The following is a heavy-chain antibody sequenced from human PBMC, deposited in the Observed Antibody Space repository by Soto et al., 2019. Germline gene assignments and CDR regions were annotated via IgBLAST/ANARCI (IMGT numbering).Heavy chain of an antibody. J-gene: IGHJ5*02. Sequence: VQLQESGPGLAKPSETLPLTCTVSGGSISSFYWSWIRQPPGKGLEWIGNVFYSGSTIYNPSLKSRVTISVDTSKNQFSLNLSSVTAADTAVYYCAKEICDPNGCYGRWLDPWGQGTLVTVSS. CDR2: VFYSGST. CDR1: GGSISSFY. D-gene: IGHD2-15*01. CDR3: AKEICDPNGCYGRWLDP. V-gene: IGHV4-59*01.